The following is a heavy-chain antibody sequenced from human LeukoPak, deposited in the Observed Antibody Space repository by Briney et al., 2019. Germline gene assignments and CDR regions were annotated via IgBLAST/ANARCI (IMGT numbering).Heavy chain of an antibody. V-gene: IGHV3-9*01. CDR3: AKGHGVVVVAATPFDI. D-gene: IGHD2-15*01. CDR1: GFTLDDYA. J-gene: IGHJ3*02. CDR2: ISWNSGSI. Sequence: GRSLRLSCAASGFTLDDYAMHWVRPAPGKGLEWVSGISWNSGSIGYADSVKGRFTISRDNAKNSLYLQMNSLRAEDTALYYCAKGHGVVVVAATPFDIWGQGTMVTVSS.